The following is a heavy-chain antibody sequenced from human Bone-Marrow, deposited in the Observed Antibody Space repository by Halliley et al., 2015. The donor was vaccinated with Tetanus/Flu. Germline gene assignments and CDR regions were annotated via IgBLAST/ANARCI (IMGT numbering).Heavy chain of an antibody. CDR2: ISEDGPNA. CDR3: ARVPHLKEAPY. V-gene: IGHV3-48*03. J-gene: IGHJ4*02. Sequence: EWVSYISEDGPNAFYADSVKGRFTISRDNAKNSVYLQMNSLRPEDTAVYYCARVPHLKEAPYWGQGTLVTVSS.